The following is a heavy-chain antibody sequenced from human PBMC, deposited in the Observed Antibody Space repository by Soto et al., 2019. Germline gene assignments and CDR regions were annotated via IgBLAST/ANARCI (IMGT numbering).Heavy chain of an antibody. J-gene: IGHJ4*02. V-gene: IGHV1-3*01. CDR3: ARGPRITMVRGVIILDY. CDR2: SNAGNGNT. CDR1: GYTFTSYA. Sequence: ASVKVSCKASGYTFTSYAMHWVRQAPGQRLEWMGWSNAGNGNTKYSQKFQGRVTITRDTSASTAYMELSSLRSEDTAVYYCARGPRITMVRGVIILDYWGQGTLVTVSS. D-gene: IGHD3-10*01.